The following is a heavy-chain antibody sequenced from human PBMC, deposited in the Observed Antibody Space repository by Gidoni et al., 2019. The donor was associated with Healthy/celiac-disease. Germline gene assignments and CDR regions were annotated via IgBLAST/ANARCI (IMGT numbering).Heavy chain of an antibody. CDR2: ISGSGGST. Sequence: EVQLLESGGGLVQPGGSLRLSCAASGFTFSSYAMSWVRQAPGKGLELVAAISGSGGSTYYADSVKGRFTISRDNSKNTLYLQMNSLRAEDTAVYYCAKGRWVQGVIDYWGQGTLVTVSS. V-gene: IGHV3-23*01. CDR3: AKGRWVQGVIDY. CDR1: GFTFSSYA. D-gene: IGHD3-10*01. J-gene: IGHJ4*02.